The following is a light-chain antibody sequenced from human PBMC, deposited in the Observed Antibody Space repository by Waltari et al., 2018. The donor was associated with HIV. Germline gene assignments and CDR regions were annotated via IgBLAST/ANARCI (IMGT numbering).Light chain of an antibody. V-gene: IGLV2-8*01. Sequence: QSALTQSPSAPGPPGQSVTISCTGANGDISDYNYVSWYQQHSDRPPKLIIFEGTKRPSGVPDRFSGSKSGNTASLFVSGLQPEDEATYFCSSFAGTHKLFGGGTKLTVL. J-gene: IGLJ2*01. CDR2: EGT. CDR1: NGDISDYNY. CDR3: SSFAGTHKL.